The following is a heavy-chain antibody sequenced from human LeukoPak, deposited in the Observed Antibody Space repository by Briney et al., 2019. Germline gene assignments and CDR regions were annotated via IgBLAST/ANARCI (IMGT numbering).Heavy chain of an antibody. V-gene: IGHV4-30-2*01. CDR1: GGSISSGGYS. J-gene: IGHJ6*02. Sequence: SQTLSLTCAVSGGSISSGGYSWSWIRQPPGKRLEWIGYIYHSGSTYYNPSLKSRVTISVDRSKNQFSLKLSSVTAADTAVYYCARVRRGSLYYYGMDVWGQGTTVTVSS. D-gene: IGHD3-10*01. CDR3: ARVRRGSLYYYGMDV. CDR2: IYHSGST.